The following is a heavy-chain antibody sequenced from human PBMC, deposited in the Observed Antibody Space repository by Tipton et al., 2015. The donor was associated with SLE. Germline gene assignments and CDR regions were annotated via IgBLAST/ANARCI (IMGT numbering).Heavy chain of an antibody. CDR1: GGSISSDIYF. Sequence: TLSLTCSVSGGSISSDIYFWNWIRQPAGKGLEWIGRISTSGSSTYNPSLKSRGTISVDTSKNQFSLKLSSVTAADTAVYYCASGGKRRPVLAPAVEVWGQGTLVTVSS. CDR3: ASGGKRRPVLAPAVEV. J-gene: IGHJ4*02. CDR2: ISTSGSS. V-gene: IGHV4-61*02. D-gene: IGHD2-15*01.